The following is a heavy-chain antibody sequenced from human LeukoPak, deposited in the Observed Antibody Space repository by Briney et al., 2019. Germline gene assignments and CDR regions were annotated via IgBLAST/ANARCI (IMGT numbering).Heavy chain of an antibody. V-gene: IGHV3-11*01. CDR3: ALLPRSLLH. J-gene: IGHJ4*01. CDR2: ISGDGRDI. CDR1: GFSPSDSY. D-gene: IGHD2-15*01. Sequence: GGSLRLSCAVSGFSPSDSYMTWIRQAPGKGLEWLAYISGDGRDIYSAASVKGRFTISRDNSKNSLYLQMNSLRPDDTALYYCALLPRSLLHWGHGTLVTVSS.